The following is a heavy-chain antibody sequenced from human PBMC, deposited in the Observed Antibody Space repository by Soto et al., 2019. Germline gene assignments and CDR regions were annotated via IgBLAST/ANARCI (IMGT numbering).Heavy chain of an antibody. J-gene: IGHJ2*01. Sequence: PGGSLRLSCAASGFTFSSYSMNWVRQAPGKGLEWVASISTCSTYIYYTDSVKGRFTISRDNANNSLYLQMNSLRAEDTAVYYCAGGVIGGRDWYFAFWGRCTLVTVSS. CDR3: AGGVIGGRDWYFAF. CDR2: ISTCSTYI. V-gene: IGHV3-21*01. D-gene: IGHD3-16*02. CDR1: GFTFSSYS.